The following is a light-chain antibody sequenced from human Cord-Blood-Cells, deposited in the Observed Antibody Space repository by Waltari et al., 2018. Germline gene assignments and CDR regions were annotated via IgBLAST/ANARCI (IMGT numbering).Light chain of an antibody. Sequence: QSALTQPASVSGSPGQSITIPCTGTSSDGGSYHPVSWYQQHPGKAPKLMIYEGSKRPSGVSNRFSGSKSGNTASLTISGLQAEDEADYYCCSYAGSSTLVFGGGTKLTVL. J-gene: IGLJ2*01. CDR1: SSDGGSYHP. CDR3: CSYAGSSTLV. CDR2: EGS. V-gene: IGLV2-23*01.